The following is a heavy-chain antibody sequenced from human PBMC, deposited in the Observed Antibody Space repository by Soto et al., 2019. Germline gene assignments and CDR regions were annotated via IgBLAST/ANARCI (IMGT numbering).Heavy chain of an antibody. CDR2: IYGSGGGI. CDR3: AKDAVYNDGLWLMDH. Sequence: EVQLLESGGGLVQPGGSLRLSCTASGLPHSSFAMMWVRQAPGKGLECVSGIYGSGGGIEYAESVKGRFTISRDNSKNTVYLQMTDLRADDTAVYYCAKDAVYNDGLWLMDHWGQVTQVTVSS. J-gene: IGHJ4*02. D-gene: IGHD2-21*01. V-gene: IGHV3-23*01. CDR1: GLPHSSFA.